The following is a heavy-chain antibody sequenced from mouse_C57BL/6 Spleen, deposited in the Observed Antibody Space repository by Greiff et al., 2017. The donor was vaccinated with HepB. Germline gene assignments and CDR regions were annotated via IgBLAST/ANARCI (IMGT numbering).Heavy chain of an antibody. CDR1: GFTFSSYG. Sequence: EVKLVESGGDLVKPGGSLKLSCAASGFTFSSYGMSWVRQTPDKRLEWVATISSGGSYTYYPDSVKGRFTISRDNAKNTLYLQMSSLKSEDTAMYYCARRLNDYDEGTWFAYWGQGTLVTVSA. J-gene: IGHJ3*01. CDR2: ISSGGSYT. CDR3: ARRLNDYDEGTWFAY. D-gene: IGHD2-4*01. V-gene: IGHV5-6*02.